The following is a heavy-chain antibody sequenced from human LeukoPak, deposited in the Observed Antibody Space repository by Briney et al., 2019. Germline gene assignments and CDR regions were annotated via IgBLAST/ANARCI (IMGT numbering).Heavy chain of an antibody. D-gene: IGHD3-10*01. CDR1: GGTLSSYA. CDR3: ARDQGVTDPPPYGLDV. CDR2: IIPILDLA. V-gene: IGHV1-69*04. Sequence: SVKVSCKASGGTLSSYAISWVRQAPGQGLECMGRIIPILDLATYAQKFQGRVTITADKSTSTAYMELSSLSSEDTAVYYCARDQGVTDPPPYGLDVWGQGTTVTVSS. J-gene: IGHJ6*02.